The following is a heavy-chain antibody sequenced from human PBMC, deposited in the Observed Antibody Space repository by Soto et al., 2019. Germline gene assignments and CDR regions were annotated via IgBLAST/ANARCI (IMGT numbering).Heavy chain of an antibody. CDR2: ISGSGGSK. D-gene: IGHD6-13*01. J-gene: IGHJ6*02. V-gene: IGHV3-23*01. Sequence: GGSLRLSCAASGFTFSSYAMSWVRQAPGKGLEWVSAISGSGGSKYYADSVKGRFTISRDNSKNTRYLQMNSLRADDTAVYYCAKDGAPFEPAAGYYCYYGMDVWGQGTTVTVSS. CDR1: GFTFSSYA. CDR3: AKDGAPFEPAAGYYCYYGMDV.